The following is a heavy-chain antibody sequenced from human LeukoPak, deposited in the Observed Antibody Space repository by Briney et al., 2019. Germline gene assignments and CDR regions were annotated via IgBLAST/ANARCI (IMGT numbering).Heavy chain of an antibody. V-gene: IGHV1-18*01. CDR2: ISAYNGNT. CDR1: GYTFTSYG. Sequence: ASVKVSCKASGYTFTSYGITWVRQAPGQGLEWMGWISAYNGNTNYAQKLQGRVTMTTDTSTSTAYLDLRSLRSDDTAVYYCARAEQYQLLLHWGQGTLVTVSS. D-gene: IGHD2-2*01. J-gene: IGHJ4*02. CDR3: ARAEQYQLLLH.